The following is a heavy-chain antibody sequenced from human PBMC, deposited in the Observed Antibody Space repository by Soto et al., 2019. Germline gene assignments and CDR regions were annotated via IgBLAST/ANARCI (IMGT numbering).Heavy chain of an antibody. CDR1: GGSISSGDYY. CDR2: IYYSGST. J-gene: IGHJ5*02. V-gene: IGHV4-30-4*01. Sequence: PSETLSLTCTVSGGSISSGDYYWSWIRQPTGKGLEWIGYIYYSGSTYYNPSLKSRLTISVDTSKNHFSLKLSSVTAADTAVYYCARDRCGSYYLSYWFDPWGQGTLVTVSS. CDR3: ARDRCGSYYLSYWFDP. D-gene: IGHD1-26*01.